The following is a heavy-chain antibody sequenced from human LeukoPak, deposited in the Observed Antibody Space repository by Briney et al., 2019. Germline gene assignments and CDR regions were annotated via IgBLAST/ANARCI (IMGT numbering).Heavy chain of an antibody. Sequence: ASVKVSCKASGYTFTNYDINWVRQATGQGLEWMGWMNPNSGTTGYAQKFLGRVTITRNTSISTTYMELSSLRSEDTAVYYCARGRSPGTSMEYYYYMDIWGKGTTVTVSS. J-gene: IGHJ6*03. V-gene: IGHV1-8*03. CDR3: ARGRSPGTSMEYYYYMDI. CDR1: GYTFTNYD. CDR2: MNPNSGTT. D-gene: IGHD1-1*01.